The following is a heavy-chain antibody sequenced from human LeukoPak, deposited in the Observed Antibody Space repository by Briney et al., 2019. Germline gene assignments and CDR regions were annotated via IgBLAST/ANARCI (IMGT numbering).Heavy chain of an antibody. CDR3: ARRKVGYCSGGSCYNWFDP. D-gene: IGHD2-15*01. V-gene: IGHV5-51*01. Sequence: GESLKISCQGSGFSFTSYWIGWVRQMPGKGLEYMGIIYPADSDTGYSPSFQGQVTISADKSISTAYLQWSSLRASDTAMYYCARRKVGYCSGGSCYNWFDPWGQGTLVTVSS. J-gene: IGHJ5*02. CDR1: GFSFTSYW. CDR2: IYPADSDT.